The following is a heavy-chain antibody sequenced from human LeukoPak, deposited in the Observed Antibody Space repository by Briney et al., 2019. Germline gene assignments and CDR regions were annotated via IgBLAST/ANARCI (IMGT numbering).Heavy chain of an antibody. V-gene: IGHV4-4*07. D-gene: IGHD3-3*01. J-gene: IGHJ4*02. CDR1: GGSVSSYY. CDR2: IYTSGST. CDR3: ARDRVTIFGVVIIRRDY. Sequence: PETLSLTCTVSGGSVSSYYWSWIRQPAGKGLEWIGRIYTSGSTNYNPSLKSRVTMSVDTSKNQFSLKLSSVTAADTAVYYCARDRVTIFGVVIIRRDYWGQGTLVTVSS.